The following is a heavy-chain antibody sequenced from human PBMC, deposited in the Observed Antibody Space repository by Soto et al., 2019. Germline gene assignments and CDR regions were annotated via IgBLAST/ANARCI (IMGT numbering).Heavy chain of an antibody. CDR1: GFTFSSYG. V-gene: IGHV3-30*18. J-gene: IGHJ4*02. Sequence: GGSLRLSCAASGFTFSSYGMHWVRQAPGKGLEWVAVISYDGSNKYYADSVKGRFTISRDNSKNTLYLQMNSLRAEDTAVYYCAKGLSYYDSSGYPWPFDYWGQGTLVTVSS. CDR3: AKGLSYYDSSGYPWPFDY. CDR2: ISYDGSNK. D-gene: IGHD3-22*01.